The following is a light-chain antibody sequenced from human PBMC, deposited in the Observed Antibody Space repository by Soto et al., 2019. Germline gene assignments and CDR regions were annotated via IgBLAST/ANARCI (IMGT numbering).Light chain of an antibody. Sequence: SYELTQPPSVSVAPGQTATIPCGGNNIGSKSVHWYQQKSGQAPVLVVYVDSDRPSGIPERFSGSNSGNTATLTISRVEAGDEADYYCQVWDRSSDHWVFGGGTKLTVL. CDR1: NIGSKS. J-gene: IGLJ3*02. V-gene: IGLV3-21*02. CDR3: QVWDRSSDHWV. CDR2: VDS.